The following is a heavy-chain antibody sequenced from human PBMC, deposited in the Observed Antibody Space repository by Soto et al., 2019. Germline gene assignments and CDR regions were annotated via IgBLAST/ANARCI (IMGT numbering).Heavy chain of an antibody. J-gene: IGHJ4*02. D-gene: IGHD3-3*01. CDR1: GGSFSGYY. V-gene: IGHV4-34*01. CDR2: INHSGST. Sequence: SETLSLTCAVYGGSFSGYYWSWIRQPPGKGLEWIGEINHSGSTNYNPSLKSRVTISVDTSKNQFSLKLSSVTAADTAVYYCARGVERWGPVPFDYWGQGTLVTVSS. CDR3: ARGVERWGPVPFDY.